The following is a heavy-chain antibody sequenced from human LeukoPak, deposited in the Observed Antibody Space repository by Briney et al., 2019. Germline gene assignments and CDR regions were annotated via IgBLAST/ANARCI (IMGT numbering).Heavy chain of an antibody. CDR3: ARGAPERARPAYDFWSGYYPAWFDP. Sequence: SETLSLTCTVSGGSISSGDYYWSWIRQPPGKGLEWIGYIYYSGSTYYNPSLKSRVTISVDTSKNQFPLKLSSVTAADTAVYYCARGAPERARPAYDFWSGYYPAWFDPWGQGTLVTVSS. CDR1: GGSISSGDYY. V-gene: IGHV4-30-4*08. D-gene: IGHD3-3*01. CDR2: IYYSGST. J-gene: IGHJ5*02.